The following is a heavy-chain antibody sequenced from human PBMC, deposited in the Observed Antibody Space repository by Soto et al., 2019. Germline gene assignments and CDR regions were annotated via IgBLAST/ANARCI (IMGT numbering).Heavy chain of an antibody. Sequence: QVQLVQSGGEVKKPGASVKVSCKTSGYSFTTYGISWVRQAPGQGLEWMGWISAYNGNTNYAQKLQDRVTMTTDTSTSTAYMELRSLRSDDTAVYYCAREGPAPYDYDGMDVWGQGSTVTGSS. V-gene: IGHV1-18*01. CDR1: GYSFTTYG. CDR2: ISAYNGNT. J-gene: IGHJ6*02. CDR3: AREGPAPYDYDGMDV.